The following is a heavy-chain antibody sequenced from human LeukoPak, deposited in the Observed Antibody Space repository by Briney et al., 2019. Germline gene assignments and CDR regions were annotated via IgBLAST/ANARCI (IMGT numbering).Heavy chain of an antibody. V-gene: IGHV4-59*01. Sequence: PSETLSLTCTVSGGSISSYYWSWIRQPPGKGLEWIGYIYYSGSTNDNPSLKSRVTISVDTSKNQFSLKLSSVTAADTAVYYCARFDYRINWFDPWGQGTLVTVSS. CDR3: ARFDYRINWFDP. CDR1: GGSISSYY. D-gene: IGHD4-11*01. J-gene: IGHJ5*02. CDR2: IYYSGST.